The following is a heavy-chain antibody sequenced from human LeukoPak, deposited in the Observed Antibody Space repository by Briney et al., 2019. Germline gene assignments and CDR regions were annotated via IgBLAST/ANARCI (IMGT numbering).Heavy chain of an antibody. Sequence: SETLSLTCSVSGDSISTSSYYWGWIRQPPGKGLEWIGSIYYSGSTYYNPSLTSRVTISVDTSKNQFSLKLSSVTAADTAVYYCARHKDYYYSYMDVWGKGTTVTISS. CDR1: GDSISTSSYY. CDR3: ARHKDYYYSYMDV. J-gene: IGHJ6*03. V-gene: IGHV4-39*01. CDR2: IYYSGST.